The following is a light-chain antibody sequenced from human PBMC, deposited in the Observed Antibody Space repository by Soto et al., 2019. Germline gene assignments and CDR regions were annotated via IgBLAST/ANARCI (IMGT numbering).Light chain of an antibody. CDR2: DAS. V-gene: IGKV1-5*01. CDR3: QQYNRYPYT. J-gene: IGKJ2*01. CDR1: QSISTW. Sequence: DIQMTQSPSTVSASVGDGVTITCRASQSISTWLAWYQQKPGKAPNLLIYDASTLESGGPSGFSGSGSGTECPLTISSLQPDDSATYYCQQYNRYPYTFGQGTKLEIK.